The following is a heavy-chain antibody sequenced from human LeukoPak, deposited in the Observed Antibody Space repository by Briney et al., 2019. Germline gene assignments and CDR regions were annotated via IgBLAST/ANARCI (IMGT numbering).Heavy chain of an antibody. V-gene: IGHV1-8*01. J-gene: IGHJ6*02. CDR3: ARDLSGRTAVNYYYYYYGMDV. Sequence: ASLKVSCKASGYTFTIFDINWVRQAPGQGLEWVGWMNSKTGDTVYAQNFQGRVTMTRDTSIGTAYMELRSLRSEDTAVYYCARDLSGRTAVNYYYYYYGMDVWGQGTTVTVSS. CDR1: GYTFTIFD. CDR2: MNSKTGDT. D-gene: IGHD1-1*01.